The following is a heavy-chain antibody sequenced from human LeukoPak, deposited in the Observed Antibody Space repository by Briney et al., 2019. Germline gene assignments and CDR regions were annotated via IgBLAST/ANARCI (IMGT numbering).Heavy chain of an antibody. CDR1: GGSIRSSYYY. CDR3: AGLVRIYDILTGYIITDAFDI. Sequence: SETLSLTCTVSGGSIRSSYYYWGWIRQPPGKGLEWIGSIYYSGSTYYNPSLKSRVTISVDTSKNQFSLKLSSVTAADTAVYYCAGLVRIYDILTGYIITDAFDIWGQGTMVTVSS. V-gene: IGHV4-39*01. J-gene: IGHJ3*02. CDR2: IYYSGST. D-gene: IGHD3-9*01.